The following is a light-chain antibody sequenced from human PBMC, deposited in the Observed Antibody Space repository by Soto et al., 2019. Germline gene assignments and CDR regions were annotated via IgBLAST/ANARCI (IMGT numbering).Light chain of an antibody. V-gene: IGKV3-20*01. Sequence: EIVLTQSPGTLSLSPGDRATISCRASQSVSSSYLAWYQQKPGQAPRLLIYGASSRATGIPDRFSGSGSGTDFTLTISRLEPEDFAAYYCQQYGSSPRTFGQGTKVEIK. J-gene: IGKJ1*01. CDR3: QQYGSSPRT. CDR2: GAS. CDR1: QSVSSSY.